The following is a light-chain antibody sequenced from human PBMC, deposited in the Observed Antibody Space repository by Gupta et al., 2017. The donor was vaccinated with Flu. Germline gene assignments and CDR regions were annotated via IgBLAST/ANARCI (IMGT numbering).Light chain of an antibody. CDR3: CQALETAQT. CDR1: QSRRHSNGYNH. J-gene: IGKJ1*01. CDR2: LGS. Sequence: IVMTQSPLSLPVTPGEPASIACRSSQSRRHSNGYNHLDCYLQKPGRSPPLLLYLGSNRASPVLDEMSGSSWARHFRLRIIRMMGPDVVVYYCCQALETAQTFGQGTKVEIK. V-gene: IGKV2-28*01.